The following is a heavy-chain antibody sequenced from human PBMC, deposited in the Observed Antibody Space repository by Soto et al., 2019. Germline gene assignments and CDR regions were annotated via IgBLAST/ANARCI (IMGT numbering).Heavy chain of an antibody. J-gene: IGHJ4*02. D-gene: IGHD3-22*01. CDR2: ISGSGGST. V-gene: IGHV3-23*01. CDR1: GFTFSSYA. Sequence: PGGSLRLSCAASGFTFSSYAMSWGRQAPGKGLEWVSAISGSGGSTYYADSVKGRFTISRDNSKNTLYLQMNSLRAEDTAVYYCAKESSYYYDSSGYYRFDYWGQVTLVTVSS. CDR3: AKESSYYYDSSGYYRFDY.